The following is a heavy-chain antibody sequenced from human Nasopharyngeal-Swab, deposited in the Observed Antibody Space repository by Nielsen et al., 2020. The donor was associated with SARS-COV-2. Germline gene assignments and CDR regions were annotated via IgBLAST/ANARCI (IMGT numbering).Heavy chain of an antibody. CDR1: GFTLRNYA. V-gene: IGHV3-20*04. CDR3: ARDRKEVGITGTLRGDY. J-gene: IGHJ4*02. CDR2: INYNGATT. Sequence: GESLKISCAASGFTLRNYAMTWVRQAPGKGLEWVSGINYNGATTTYADSVKGRFTISRDNANNVLYLQMDSLRAEVTALYYCARDRKEVGITGTLRGDYWGLGTMVTVSA. D-gene: IGHD1-7*01.